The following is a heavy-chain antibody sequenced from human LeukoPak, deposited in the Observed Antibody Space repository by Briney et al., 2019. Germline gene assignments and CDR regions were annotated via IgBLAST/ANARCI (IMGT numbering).Heavy chain of an antibody. J-gene: IGHJ4*02. Sequence: GGSLRLSCAVSGFTFRSYAMKWVRQAPGKGLEWVSAITADGSSTHYAISVKGRFTISRDDPHNTLYLQMNSLRAEDTAVYFCARGGVDYYGSGTYYLMYYFDYWGQGALVTVSS. CDR2: ITADGSST. V-gene: IGHV3-23*01. D-gene: IGHD3-10*01. CDR1: GFTFRSYA. CDR3: ARGGVDYYGSGTYYLMYYFDY.